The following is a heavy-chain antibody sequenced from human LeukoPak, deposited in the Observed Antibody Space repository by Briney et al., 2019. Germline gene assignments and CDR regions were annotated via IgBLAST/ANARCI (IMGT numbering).Heavy chain of an antibody. V-gene: IGHV3-48*01. Sequence: GGSLRLSCAASGSRFSGYDMNWVRQAPGKGLEWLSYISSGNKTIFYADSVKGRLTISRDNAKNSLYLQMTSLGAEDTAVYYCAGSFNWNDGWSWGQGTLVTVSS. CDR3: AGSFNWNDGWS. D-gene: IGHD1-20*01. J-gene: IGHJ5*02. CDR2: ISSGNKTI. CDR1: GSRFSGYD.